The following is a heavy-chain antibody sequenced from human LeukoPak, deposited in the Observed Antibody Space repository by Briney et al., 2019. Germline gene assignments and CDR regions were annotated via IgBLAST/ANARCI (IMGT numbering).Heavy chain of an antibody. Sequence: PGGSLRLSCAASGFTFSSYGMHWVRQAPGKRLEWVAVIWYDGSNKYYADSVKGRFTISRDNSKNTLYLQMNSLRAEDTAVYYCARDPAGDYGGNGDAFDIWGQGTMVTVSS. CDR1: GFTFSSYG. V-gene: IGHV3-33*01. CDR3: ARDPAGDYGGNGDAFDI. D-gene: IGHD4-23*01. CDR2: IWYDGSNK. J-gene: IGHJ3*02.